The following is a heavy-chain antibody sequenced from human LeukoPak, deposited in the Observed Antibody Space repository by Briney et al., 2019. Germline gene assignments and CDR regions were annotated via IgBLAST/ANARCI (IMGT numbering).Heavy chain of an antibody. V-gene: IGHV3-30-3*01. Sequence: GGSLRLSCAASGFTFSSYAMHWVRQAPGKGLEWVAVISYDGSNKYYADSVKGRFTISRDNSKNTLYLQMNSLRAEDTAVYYCARGTPSSSGWLYYGMDVWGQGTAVTVSS. J-gene: IGHJ6*02. CDR1: GFTFSSYA. CDR2: ISYDGSNK. CDR3: ARGTPSSSGWLYYGMDV. D-gene: IGHD6-19*01.